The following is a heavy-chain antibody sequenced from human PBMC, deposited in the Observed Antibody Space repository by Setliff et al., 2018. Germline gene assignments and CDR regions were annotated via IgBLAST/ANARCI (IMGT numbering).Heavy chain of an antibody. V-gene: IGHV1-46*01. CDR2: INPSSGRT. J-gene: IGHJ3*02. CDR1: GYTFTSHY. Sequence: RASVKVSRKASGYTFTSHYMHWVRQAPGLGLEWMGTINPSSGRTSYAQKFQGRVTMTRDTSTSTVYMDMSSLRSEDTAVYYCARDVFPYHYEGAFDIWGQGTMVTVSS. D-gene: IGHD3-22*01. CDR3: ARDVFPYHYEGAFDI.